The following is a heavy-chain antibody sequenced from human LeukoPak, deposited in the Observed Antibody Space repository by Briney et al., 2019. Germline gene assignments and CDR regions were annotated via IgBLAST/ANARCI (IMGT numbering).Heavy chain of an antibody. D-gene: IGHD6-13*01. CDR1: GGSISSSSYY. V-gene: IGHV4-39*07. J-gene: IGHJ4*02. CDR3: ARGDRYSSSWGDY. Sequence: SETLSLTCTVSGGSISSSSYYWGWIRQPPGKGLEWIGSIYYSGSTYYNPSLKSRVTISVDTSKNQFSLKLSSVTAADTAVYYCARGDRYSSSWGDYWGQGTLVTVSS. CDR2: IYYSGST.